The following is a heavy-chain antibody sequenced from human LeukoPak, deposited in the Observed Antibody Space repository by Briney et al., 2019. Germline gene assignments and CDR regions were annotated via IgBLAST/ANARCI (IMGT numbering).Heavy chain of an antibody. D-gene: IGHD5-18*01. CDR3: AKEEQYSYAI. V-gene: IGHV3-11*06. CDR1: GFTFSDYY. Sequence: GGSLRLSCAVSGFTFSDYYMSWIRQAPGKGLEWVSYISSSSDYTNYPDSVKGRFTISRDNARNSLYLQMNSLRAEDTAVYYCAKEEQYSYAIWGQGTLVTVSS. J-gene: IGHJ4*02. CDR2: ISSSSDYT.